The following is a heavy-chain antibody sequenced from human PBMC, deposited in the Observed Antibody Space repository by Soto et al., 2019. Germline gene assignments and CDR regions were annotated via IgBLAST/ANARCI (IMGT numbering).Heavy chain of an antibody. J-gene: IGHJ6*02. D-gene: IGHD6-13*01. Sequence: GASVKVSCKASGGTFSSYAISWVRQAPGQGLEWMGGIIPIFGTANYAQKFQGRVTITADESTSTAYMELSSLRSEDTAVYYCARWSSSSSWYEDPLDYYYGMDVWGQGTTVTVSS. CDR1: GGTFSSYA. CDR3: ARWSSSSSWYEDPLDYYYGMDV. CDR2: IIPIFGTA. V-gene: IGHV1-69*13.